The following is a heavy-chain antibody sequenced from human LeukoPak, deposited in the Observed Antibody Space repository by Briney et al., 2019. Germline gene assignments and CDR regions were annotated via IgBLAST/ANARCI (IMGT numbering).Heavy chain of an antibody. Sequence: PGGSLRLSCAASGFTFSSYSMNWVRQAPGKGLEWVSYIGRSGSSIYYADSVKGRFTISRDNAKNSLYLQMNSLRAEDTAVYFCARGIGYSLFALDYWGQGTLVTVSS. D-gene: IGHD2-15*01. CDR2: IGRSGSSI. CDR3: ARGIGYSLFALDY. CDR1: GFTFSSYS. V-gene: IGHV3-48*04. J-gene: IGHJ4*02.